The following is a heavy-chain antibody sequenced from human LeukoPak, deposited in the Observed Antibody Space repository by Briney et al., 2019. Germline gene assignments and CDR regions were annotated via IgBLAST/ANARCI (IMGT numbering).Heavy chain of an antibody. CDR2: IKQDGSEK. D-gene: IGHD3-16*02. CDR1: GFTFSSYW. V-gene: IGHV3-7*01. Sequence: GGSLRLFCAASGFTFSSYWMSWVRQAPGKGLEWVANIKQDGSEKYYVDSVKGRLTISRDNAKNSLYLQMNSLRAEDTAVYYCARDKLRSGELSFVWGQGTLVTVSS. CDR3: ARDKLRSGELSFV. J-gene: IGHJ4*02.